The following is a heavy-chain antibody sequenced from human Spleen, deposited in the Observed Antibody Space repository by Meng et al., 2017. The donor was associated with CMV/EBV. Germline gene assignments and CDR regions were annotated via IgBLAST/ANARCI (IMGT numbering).Heavy chain of an antibody. Sequence: VAGSSIRRSSYYWGWIRQPPGKGLEWIGNIYYSESTYYNPSLKSRVTISVDTSKNQVSLKLSSVTAADTAVYYCVRLQRLFDGWFDPWGQGTLVTVSS. CDR1: GSSIRRSSYY. V-gene: IGHV4-39*01. CDR3: VRLQRLFDGWFDP. D-gene: IGHD5-24*01. CDR2: IYYSEST. J-gene: IGHJ5*02.